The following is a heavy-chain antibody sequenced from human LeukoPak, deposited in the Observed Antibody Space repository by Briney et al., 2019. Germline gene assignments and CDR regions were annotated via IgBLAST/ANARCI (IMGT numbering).Heavy chain of an antibody. V-gene: IGHV3-30*03. J-gene: IGHJ5*02. CDR2: ISYDGSNK. D-gene: IGHD2-15*01. Sequence: GGSLRLSCAASGFTFSSYGMHWVRQAPGKGQEWVAVISYDGSNKYYADSVKGRFTISRDNSKNTLYLQMNSLRAEDTAVYYCARDQCSGGSCYPGDYNWFDPWGQGTLVTVSS. CDR3: ARDQCSGGSCYPGDYNWFDP. CDR1: GFTFSSYG.